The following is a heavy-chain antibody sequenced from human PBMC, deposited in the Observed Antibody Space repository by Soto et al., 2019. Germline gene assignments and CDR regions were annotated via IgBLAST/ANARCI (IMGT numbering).Heavy chain of an antibody. V-gene: IGHV1-69*08. CDR1: GGTFSTYI. CDR2: IIPIPDIT. Sequence: QVQLVQSGAEVRKPGSSVKVSCKAPGGTFSTYIISWVRQAPGQGLEWMGRIIPIPDITNYAQKFQGRVTVTADRSTRTAYMELTSLKSEDTAVYYCARDRITTRGDAFDLWGQGPMVTVSS. CDR3: ARDRITTRGDAFDL. D-gene: IGHD3-3*01. J-gene: IGHJ3*01.